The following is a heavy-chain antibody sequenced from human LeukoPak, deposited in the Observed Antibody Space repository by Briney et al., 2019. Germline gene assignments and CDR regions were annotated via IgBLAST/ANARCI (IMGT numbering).Heavy chain of an antibody. CDR1: GFTFSSYS. V-gene: IGHV3-21*01. J-gene: IGHJ4*02. D-gene: IGHD4-11*01. CDR3: ARDPYSGLFDS. Sequence: GGSLRLSCAASGFTFSSYSMNWVRQAPGKGLEWVSSISSSSSYIYYADSVKGRFAISRDNAKNSLYLQMNSLRAEDMAVYYCARDPYSGLFDSWGQGTLVTVSS. CDR2: ISSSSSYI.